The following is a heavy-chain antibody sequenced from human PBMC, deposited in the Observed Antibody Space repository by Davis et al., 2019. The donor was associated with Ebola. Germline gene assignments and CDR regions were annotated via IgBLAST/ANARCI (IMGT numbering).Heavy chain of an antibody. CDR1: GFTFSSYW. D-gene: IGHD1-26*01. Sequence: GESLKISCAASGFTFSSYWMHWVRQAPGKGLVWVSRINSDGSSTSYADSVKGRFTISRDNAKNTLYLQMNSLRAEDTAVYYCARGGGVSGSYFYVYWGQGTLVTVSS. J-gene: IGHJ4*02. V-gene: IGHV3-74*01. CDR3: ARGGGVSGSYFYVY. CDR2: INSDGSST.